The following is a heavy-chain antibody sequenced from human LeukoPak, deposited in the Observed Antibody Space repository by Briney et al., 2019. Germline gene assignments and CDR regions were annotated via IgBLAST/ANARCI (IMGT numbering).Heavy chain of an antibody. CDR1: GFTFSSYC. V-gene: IGHV3-74*01. D-gene: IGHD2-2*01. Sequence: GGPLRLSCAASGFTFSSYCMHWVRQAPGKGLVCVSRNSSDESSTDYADSVKGRFTISRDNAKNTLYLQMNSLRAEDTAVYYCARRRTSGDFDYWGQGTLVTVSS. CDR2: NSSDESST. J-gene: IGHJ4*02. CDR3: ARRRTSGDFDY.